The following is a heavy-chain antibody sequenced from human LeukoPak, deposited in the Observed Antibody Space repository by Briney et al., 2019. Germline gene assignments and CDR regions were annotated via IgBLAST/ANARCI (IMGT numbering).Heavy chain of an antibody. CDR2: IKSKTDGGTT. D-gene: IGHD3-3*01. J-gene: IGHJ5*02. CDR3: TTSITISATRFDP. Sequence: GGSLRLSCAASGFTFNNAWMSWVRQPPGKGLEWVGRIKSKTDGGTTDYAAPVKGRFTISTDDSKNTLYLQMNSLKTEDTAVYYCTTSITISATRFDPWGQGTLVTVSS. CDR1: GFTFNNAW. V-gene: IGHV3-15*01.